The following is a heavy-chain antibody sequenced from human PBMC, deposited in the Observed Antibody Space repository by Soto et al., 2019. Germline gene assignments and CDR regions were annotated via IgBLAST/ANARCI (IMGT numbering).Heavy chain of an antibody. CDR1: GFSLTTSGVG. CDR3: ANITGELMVRGDYFDL. J-gene: IGHJ4*02. Sequence: QITLKESGPTLVKPTQTLTLTCTFSGFSLTTSGVGVGWIRQPPGKALEWLALIYWDDDKRYSPSLKSRLTITKDTSKTHVVLTLNNMNPVDTATYYCANITGELMVRGDYFDLWGQGTLVNVSS. V-gene: IGHV2-5*02. D-gene: IGHD3-10*01. CDR2: IYWDDDK.